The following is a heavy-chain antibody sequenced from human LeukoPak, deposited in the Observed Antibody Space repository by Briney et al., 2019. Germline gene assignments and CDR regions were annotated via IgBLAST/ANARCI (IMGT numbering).Heavy chain of an antibody. CDR3: ARRFDS. Sequence: PGGSLRLPCVASGFTFRNYYMNWVRQAPGRGLEWISYIGPGGDIYYADSVTGRFTVSRDIAKNSLYLQMNGLRVEDTAVYYCARRFDSWGQGTLVTVSS. CDR1: GFTFRNYY. V-gene: IGHV3-69-1*01. CDR2: IGPGGDI. J-gene: IGHJ4*02.